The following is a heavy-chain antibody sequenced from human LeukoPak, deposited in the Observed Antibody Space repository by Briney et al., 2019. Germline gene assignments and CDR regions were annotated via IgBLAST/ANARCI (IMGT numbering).Heavy chain of an antibody. V-gene: IGHV4-59*01. Sequence: SETLSLTCTVSGGSISSYYWSWIRQPPGKGLEWIGYIYYSGSTNYNPSLKSRVTISVDTSKNQFSLKLSSVTAADTAVYYCARGPIIAAAGTGNRFDPWGQGTLVTVSS. CDR3: ARGPIIAAAGTGNRFDP. CDR2: IYYSGST. CDR1: GGSISSYY. D-gene: IGHD6-13*01. J-gene: IGHJ5*02.